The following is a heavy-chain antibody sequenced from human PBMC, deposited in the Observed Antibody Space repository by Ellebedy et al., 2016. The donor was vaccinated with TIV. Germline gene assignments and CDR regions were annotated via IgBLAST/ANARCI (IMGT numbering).Heavy chain of an antibody. CDR3: ARERIVLMVTYYYGMDV. CDR1: GFTFSSYS. D-gene: IGHD2-8*01. CDR2: ISSSSSTI. J-gene: IGHJ6*02. Sequence: PGGSLRLSCAASGFTFSSYSMNWVRQAPGKGLEWVSYISSSSSTIYYADSVKGRFTISRDNAKNSLYLQMNSLRAEDTAVYYCARERIVLMVTYYYGMDVWGQGTTVTVSS. V-gene: IGHV3-48*01.